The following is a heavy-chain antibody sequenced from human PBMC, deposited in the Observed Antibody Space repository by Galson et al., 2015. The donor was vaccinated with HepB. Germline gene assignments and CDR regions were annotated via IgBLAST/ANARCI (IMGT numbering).Heavy chain of an antibody. J-gene: IGHJ4*02. CDR2: ISDSGDST. Sequence: SLRLSCAASGFTFSSHGMSWVRQAPGKGLEWVSSISDSGDSTYYADSVKGRFTISRDNSKNTLYLQMNSLRAEDTAVYYCARAYYYDSSGPSPAFDYWGQGTLVTVSS. CDR1: GFTFSSHG. CDR3: ARAYYYDSSGPSPAFDY. V-gene: IGHV3-23*01. D-gene: IGHD3-22*01.